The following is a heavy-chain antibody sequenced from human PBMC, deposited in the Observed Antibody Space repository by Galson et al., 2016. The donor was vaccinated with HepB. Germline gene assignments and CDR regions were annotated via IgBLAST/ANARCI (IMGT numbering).Heavy chain of an antibody. J-gene: IGHJ4*02. CDR2: IDPSDSYT. Sequence: QSGAEVKKPGESLRISCQGSTVNFIRYWISWVRQMPGKGLEWMGRIDPSDSYTKYSPSFQGHVTISLDKSISTAYLQWSSLKASDTAMYYCAIFYFDSGSYYNPADWGQGPLVTVSS. CDR3: AIFYFDSGSYYNPAD. V-gene: IGHV5-10-1*01. D-gene: IGHD3-10*01. CDR1: TVNFIRYW.